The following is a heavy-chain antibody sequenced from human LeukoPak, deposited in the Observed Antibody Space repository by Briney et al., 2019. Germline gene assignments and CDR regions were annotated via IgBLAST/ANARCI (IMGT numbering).Heavy chain of an antibody. CDR3: ARKTSYSYGDKFDY. CDR1: GFTFSSYS. D-gene: IGHD5-18*01. CDR2: ISSSSSYI. J-gene: IGHJ4*02. Sequence: GGSLRLSCAASGFTFSSYSMTWVRQAPGKGLEWVSSISSSSSYIYYADSVKGRFTISRDNAKNSLYLQMNSLRAEDTAVYYCARKTSYSYGDKFDYWGQGTLVTVSS. V-gene: IGHV3-21*01.